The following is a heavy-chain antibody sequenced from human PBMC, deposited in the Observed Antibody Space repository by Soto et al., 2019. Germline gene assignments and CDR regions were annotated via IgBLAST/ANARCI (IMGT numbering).Heavy chain of an antibody. J-gene: IGHJ4*02. Sequence: GESLYISGQGSGYSFTSYWIRWGRQMPGKVLEWRGRIDPSDSYTNYSPSFQGHVTISADKSISTAYLQWSRLKASDTAMYYCAREDSSGWHDYWGQGTLVNVSS. V-gene: IGHV5-10-1*01. CDR2: IDPSDSYT. D-gene: IGHD6-19*01. CDR3: AREDSSGWHDY. CDR1: GYSFTSYW.